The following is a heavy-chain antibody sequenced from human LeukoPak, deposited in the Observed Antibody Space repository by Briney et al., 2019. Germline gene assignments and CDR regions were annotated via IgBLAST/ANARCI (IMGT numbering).Heavy chain of an antibody. J-gene: IGHJ4*02. D-gene: IGHD1-26*01. CDR3: TRIGWELTYFFDN. CDR2: IKQDGGEI. Sequence: GGSLRLSCAASGFIFTTYWMSWVRQAPGKGLEWVASIKQDGGEIYYVGSVKGRFTISRDNAKNSLYLQMNNLRAEDTAIYYCTRIGWELTYFFDNWGQGTLVSVSS. V-gene: IGHV3-7*01. CDR1: GFIFTTYW.